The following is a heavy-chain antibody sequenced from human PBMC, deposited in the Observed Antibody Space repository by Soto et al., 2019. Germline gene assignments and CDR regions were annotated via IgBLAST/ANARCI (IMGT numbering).Heavy chain of an antibody. Sequence: QVQLQESGPGLVKPSQTLSLTCTVSGGSIISGGYCWTWIRQHPVKGLEWMGHIYYSGSSSYNPSLKSRLTISIDTSKNQFSLKLTSVTAADMAVYYCARDGDYFGSGSPPLLSKWGQGTLVTVSS. V-gene: IGHV4-31*03. D-gene: IGHD3-10*01. CDR1: GGSIISGGYC. CDR3: ARDGDYFGSGSPPLLSK. J-gene: IGHJ4*02. CDR2: IYYSGSS.